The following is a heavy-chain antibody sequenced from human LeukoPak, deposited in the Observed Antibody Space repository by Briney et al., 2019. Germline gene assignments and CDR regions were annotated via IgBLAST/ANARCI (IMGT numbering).Heavy chain of an antibody. CDR2: IYSGGST. Sequence: GGSLRLSCAASGFTVSSNYMSWVRQAPGKGLEWVSVIYSGGSTYYADSVKGRFTISRDNAKNSLYLQMNSLRAEDTAVYYCARDRPGRIFDAWGQGTLVTVSS. D-gene: IGHD1-14*01. J-gene: IGHJ5*02. CDR3: ARDRPGRIFDA. V-gene: IGHV3-53*01. CDR1: GFTVSSNY.